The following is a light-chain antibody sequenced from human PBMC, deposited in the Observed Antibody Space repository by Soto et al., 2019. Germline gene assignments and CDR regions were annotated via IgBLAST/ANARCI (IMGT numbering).Light chain of an antibody. CDR1: PRLFFSFSNKTF. J-gene: IGKJ2*01. CDR3: EQYRSTAPFT. CDR2: WPS. V-gene: IGKV4-1*01. Sequence: IVMPQSPDSLAVPLGERATISCKSSPRLFFSFSNKTFLAWYQQKPGQPPKLLIYWPSTRESGVPDRFSGSGSGTDCTLTSSSLQAEDAAVHDWEQYRSTAPFTLGQGTRLESK.